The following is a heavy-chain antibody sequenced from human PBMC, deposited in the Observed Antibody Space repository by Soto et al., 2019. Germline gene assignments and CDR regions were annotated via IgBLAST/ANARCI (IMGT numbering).Heavy chain of an antibody. CDR1: GFTFSNYG. D-gene: IGHD3-10*01. CDR3: ARDIWFERSKCLDY. V-gene: IGHV3-33*01. CDR2: IWYDGSKT. J-gene: IGHJ4*02. Sequence: QVRLVASGGGVVQPGRSLRLSCVASGFTFSNYGMHWVRQAPGKGLEWVAVIWYDGSKTYYADSVKGRFTISKDNSKNTLYLQMNSLRAEDTAIYYCARDIWFERSKCLDYWGQGTLVTVSS.